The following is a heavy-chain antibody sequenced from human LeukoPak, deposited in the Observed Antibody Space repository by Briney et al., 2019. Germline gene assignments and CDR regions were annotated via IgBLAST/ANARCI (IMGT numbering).Heavy chain of an antibody. V-gene: IGHV1-2*02. CDR3: ARDRWELEAQFDY. D-gene: IGHD1-26*01. J-gene: IGHJ4*02. CDR2: INPNSGGT. CDR1: GYTFTGYY. Sequence: ASVKVSCKASGYTFTGYYMHWVRQAPGQGLEWMGWINPNSGGTNYAQKFQGRVTMTRDTSISTAYMELSRLRSDDTAVYYCARDRWELEAQFDYWGQGTLVTVSS.